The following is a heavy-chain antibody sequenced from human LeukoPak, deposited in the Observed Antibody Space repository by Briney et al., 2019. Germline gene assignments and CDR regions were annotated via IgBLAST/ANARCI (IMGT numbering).Heavy chain of an antibody. CDR2: ISSGGGTT. V-gene: IGHV3-64*02. D-gene: IGHD3-22*01. CDR1: GFTFSDYP. Sequence: GGSLRLSCAASGFTFSDYPMHWVRQAPGKGLEYVSAISSGGGTTYYADSVKGRFTISRDNSKNTLYLQMGSLSAEDMAVYDCVRVYYDSGGYYYDYWGQGTLVTVSS. J-gene: IGHJ4*02. CDR3: VRVYYDSGGYYYDY.